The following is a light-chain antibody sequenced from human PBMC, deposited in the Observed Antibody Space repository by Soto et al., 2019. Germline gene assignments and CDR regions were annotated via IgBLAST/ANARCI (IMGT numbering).Light chain of an antibody. Sequence: EIGLNDAPCTLSSSASDRATPSFRSSQSVGSDLAWYQQKPGQAPRLVIYDIFTRATGVQTRISGSGSGTEFTLTISSLQSEDFAIYYCQQYNNGHTIRFRQRTRLENK. J-gene: IGKJ5*01. V-gene: IGKV3D-15*01. CDR3: QQYNNGHTIR. CDR1: QSVGSD. CDR2: DIF.